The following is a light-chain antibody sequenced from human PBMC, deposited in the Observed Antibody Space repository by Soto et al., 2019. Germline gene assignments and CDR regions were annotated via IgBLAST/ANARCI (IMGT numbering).Light chain of an antibody. J-gene: IGKJ4*01. CDR3: QQNASSPLT. CDR2: GAS. CDR1: QTVGNNY. V-gene: IGKV3-20*01. Sequence: EIVLTQSPGTLSLSPGERATLSCRASQTVGNNYLAWYQQKPGQTPSLLIHGASNRATGIPDRISGSGSGTDFPLIISRLEPEYFAVYYRQQNASSPLTFGGGTKVEIK.